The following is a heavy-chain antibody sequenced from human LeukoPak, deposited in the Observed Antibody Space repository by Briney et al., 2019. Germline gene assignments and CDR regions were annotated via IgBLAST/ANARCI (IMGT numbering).Heavy chain of an antibody. V-gene: IGHV1-3*04. Sequence: EASVKVSCKASGYTFTNYAMNWVRQAPGQRLEWMGWINTGNGNTKYSQKFQGRVTITRDTSATTAYMELSSLRSEDTALYYCVKGIAVAGIHFFDYCGQGTLVLVSA. D-gene: IGHD6-19*01. CDR3: VKGIAVAGIHFFDY. CDR1: GYTFTNYA. J-gene: IGHJ4*02. CDR2: INTGNGNT.